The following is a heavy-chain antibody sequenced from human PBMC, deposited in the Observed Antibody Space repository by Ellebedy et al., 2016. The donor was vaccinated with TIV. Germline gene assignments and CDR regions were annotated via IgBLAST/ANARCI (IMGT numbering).Heavy chain of an antibody. CDR1: GYSISSGYY. D-gene: IGHD6-6*01. CDR3: ARDSSNWFDP. J-gene: IGHJ5*02. CDR2: IYTSGST. Sequence: SETLSLTXTVSGYSISSGYYWRWIRQPAGKGLEWIGRIYTSGSTNYNPSLKSRVTMSVDTSKNQFSLKLSSVTAADTAVYYCARDSSNWFDPWGQGTLVTVSS. V-gene: IGHV4-4*07.